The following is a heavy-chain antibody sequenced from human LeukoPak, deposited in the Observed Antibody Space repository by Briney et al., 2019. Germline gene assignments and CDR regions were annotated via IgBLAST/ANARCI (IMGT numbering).Heavy chain of an antibody. CDR1: GGSISSDSSY. D-gene: IGHD2/OR15-2a*01. V-gene: IGHV4-39*01. Sequence: PLETLSLTCTVSGGSISSDSSYWAWVRQPPGKGLEWIVSMYHTGNTFYNPSLKSRVTISIDTSKNEFSLRLTSVTAADTAFYFCMRHIRAVPEYRETKGGRMDVWGQGTTVTVSS. J-gene: IGHJ6*02. CDR2: MYHTGNT. CDR3: MRHIRAVPEYRETKGGRMDV.